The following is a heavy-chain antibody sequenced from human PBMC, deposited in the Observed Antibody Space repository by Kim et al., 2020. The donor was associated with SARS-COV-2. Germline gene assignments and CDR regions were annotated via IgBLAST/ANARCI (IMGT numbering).Heavy chain of an antibody. CDR3: AREVLMEEGYYYYGMDV. V-gene: IGHV3-53*04. CDR2: IYSGGST. CDR1: GFTVSSNY. J-gene: IGHJ6*02. D-gene: IGHD2-8*01. Sequence: GGSLRLSCAASGFTVSSNYMSWVRQAPGKGLEWVSVIYSGGSTYYADSVKGRFTISRHNSKNTLYLQMNSLRAEDTAVYYCAREVLMEEGYYYYGMDVWGQGTTVTVSS.